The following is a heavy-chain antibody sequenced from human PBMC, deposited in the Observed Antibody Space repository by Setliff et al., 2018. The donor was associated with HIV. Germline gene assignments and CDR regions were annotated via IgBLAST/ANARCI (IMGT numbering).Heavy chain of an antibody. CDR1: GGTFSSYA. CDR2: IIPIFGTT. J-gene: IGHJ6*04. Sequence: SVKVSCKASGGTFSSYAISWVRQAPGQGLESMGGIIPIFGTTNYAQKFQGRVTITTDESTSTAYMELSSLRSEAGYYCARAIVGLGYNFFSVDVWGKGATVTVSS. V-gene: IGHV1-69*05. CDR3: ARAIVGLGYNFFSVDV. D-gene: IGHD1-26*01.